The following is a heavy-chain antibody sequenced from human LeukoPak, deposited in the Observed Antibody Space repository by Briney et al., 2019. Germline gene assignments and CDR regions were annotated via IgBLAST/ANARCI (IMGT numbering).Heavy chain of an antibody. Sequence: KPGGSLRLSCAASAFTFSSYGMNWVRQAPGKGLEWVSSISSSSSYIYYADSVKGRFTISRDNAKNSLYLQMNSLRAEDTAVYYCARGGDCSGGSCYSPHRYFDYWGQGTLVTVSS. J-gene: IGHJ4*02. CDR1: AFTFSSYG. V-gene: IGHV3-21*01. CDR2: ISSSSSYI. D-gene: IGHD2-15*01. CDR3: ARGGDCSGGSCYSPHRYFDY.